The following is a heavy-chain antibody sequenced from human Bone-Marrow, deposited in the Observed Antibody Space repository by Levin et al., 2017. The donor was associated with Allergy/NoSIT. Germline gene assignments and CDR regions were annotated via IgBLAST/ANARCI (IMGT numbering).Heavy chain of an antibody. V-gene: IGHV3-23*01. J-gene: IGHJ4*02. D-gene: IGHD1-26*01. CDR2: INVDGDS. CDR3: AKNLFRSDYPFDS. Sequence: GGSLRLSCSASGFSFHTYIMNWVRQAPEKGPEWVSAINVDGDSYYADSVKGRFTISRDNSKNILYLQMNNLRAEDTAIYYCAKNLFRSDYPFDSWGQGTLVTVSS. CDR1: GFSFHTYI.